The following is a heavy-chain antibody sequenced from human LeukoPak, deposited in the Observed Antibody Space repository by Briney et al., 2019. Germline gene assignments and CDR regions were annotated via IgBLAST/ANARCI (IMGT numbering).Heavy chain of an antibody. CDR3: ARGPRLEVVTATFFDY. D-gene: IGHD2-21*02. J-gene: IGHJ4*02. Sequence: SQTLSLTCTVSGGSISSGGYSWSWIRQPPGKGLEWIGYIYHSGSTYYNPSLKSRVTISVDRSKNQFSLKLSSVTAADTAVYYCARGPRLEVVTATFFDYWGQGTLVTVSS. CDR1: GGSISSGGYS. CDR2: IYHSGST. V-gene: IGHV4-30-2*01.